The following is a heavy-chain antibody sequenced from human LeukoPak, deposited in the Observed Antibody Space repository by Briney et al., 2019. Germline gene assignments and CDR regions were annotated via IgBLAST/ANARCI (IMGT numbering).Heavy chain of an antibody. CDR3: AKDFYYDSSGPYYFDY. D-gene: IGHD3-22*01. Sequence: GGSLRLSCAASGFTFSSYAMSWVRQAPGKGLEWVSAISGSGGSTYYADSVKGRFTISRDNSKNTLYLQMNSLRAEDTAVYYCAKDFYYDSSGPYYFDYWGQETLVTVSS. CDR2: ISGSGGST. CDR1: GFTFSSYA. V-gene: IGHV3-23*01. J-gene: IGHJ4*02.